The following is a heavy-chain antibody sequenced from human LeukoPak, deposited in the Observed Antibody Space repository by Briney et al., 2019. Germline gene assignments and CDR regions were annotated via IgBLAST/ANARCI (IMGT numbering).Heavy chain of an antibody. CDR3: ARDQGRVPAAPIDY. Sequence: PSETLSLTCTVSGGSISSYYWSWIRQPAGKGLEWIGRIYSSGSTNYNPSLKSRVTMSVDTFKNQFSLKLSSVTAADTAVYYCARDQGRVPAAPIDYWGQGTLVTVSS. D-gene: IGHD2-2*01. CDR1: GGSISSYY. CDR2: IYSSGST. J-gene: IGHJ4*02. V-gene: IGHV4-4*07.